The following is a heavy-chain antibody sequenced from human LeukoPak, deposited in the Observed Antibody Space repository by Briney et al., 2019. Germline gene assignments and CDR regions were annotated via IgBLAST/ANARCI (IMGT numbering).Heavy chain of an antibody. CDR1: GFTFSSYE. CDR3: ASIVYSSGDY. CDR2: ISSSGSTI. V-gene: IGHV3-48*03. Sequence: GGSLRLSCAASGFTFSSYEMNWVRQAPGKGREWVSYISSSGSTIYYADSVKGRFTISRDNAKNSLYLQMNSLRAEDTAVYYCASIVYSSGDYWGQGTLVTVSS. J-gene: IGHJ4*02. D-gene: IGHD6-19*01.